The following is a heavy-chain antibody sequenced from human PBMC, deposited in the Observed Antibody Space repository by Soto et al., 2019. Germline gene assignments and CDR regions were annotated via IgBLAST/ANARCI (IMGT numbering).Heavy chain of an antibody. CDR2: INAANGVT. Sequence: GASVKVSFKASGYTFTSYGIHWVRQAPGQRLEWMGWINAANGVTKYSPKFQGRVTITRDTSASTAYMELSSLRSEDTAVYYCVRRHVSATGIDWFDPWGQGTLVTVSS. D-gene: IGHD6-13*01. CDR3: VRRHVSATGIDWFDP. J-gene: IGHJ5*02. CDR1: GYTFTSYG. V-gene: IGHV1-3*01.